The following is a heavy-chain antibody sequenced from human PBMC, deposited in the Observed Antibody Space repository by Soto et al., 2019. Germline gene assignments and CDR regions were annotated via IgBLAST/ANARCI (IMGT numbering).Heavy chain of an antibody. J-gene: IGHJ4*02. CDR3: AKDKLPYAYYYDSSGYPH. CDR2: ISGSGGST. D-gene: IGHD3-22*01. V-gene: IGHV3-23*01. Sequence: GGSLRLSCAASGFTFSSYAMSWVRQGPGKGLEWVSAISGSGGSTYYADSVKGRFTISRDNSKNTLYLQMNSLRAEDTAVYYCAKDKLPYAYYYDSSGYPHWGQGTLVTVSS. CDR1: GFTFSSYA.